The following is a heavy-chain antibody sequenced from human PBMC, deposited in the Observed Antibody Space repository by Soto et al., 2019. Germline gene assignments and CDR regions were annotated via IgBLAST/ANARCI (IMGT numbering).Heavy chain of an antibody. Sequence: PSETLSLTCTVSGGSISSYYWSWIRQPPGKGLEWIGYIYYSGSTNYNPSLKSRVTISVDTSKNQFSLKLSSVTAADTAVYYCERAAAANWFDPWGQGTLVTVSS. CDR1: GGSISSYY. CDR2: IYYSGST. J-gene: IGHJ5*02. CDR3: ERAAAANWFDP. D-gene: IGHD2-2*01. V-gene: IGHV4-59*01.